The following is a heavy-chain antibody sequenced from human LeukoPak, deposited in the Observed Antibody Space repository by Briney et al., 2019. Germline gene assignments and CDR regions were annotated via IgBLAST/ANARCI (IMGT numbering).Heavy chain of an antibody. J-gene: IGHJ3*02. CDR2: MNPNSGNT. CDR1: GYTFTSYD. D-gene: IGHD3-9*01. V-gene: IGHV1-8*01. CDR3: AVDDDIWAGYYRWNRYGFDI. Sequence: ASARVSCKPSGYTFTSYDINWVRQAPGQGVEWMGWMNPNSGNTDSAQTFQGRVTMTRNTSISTAYMELSSLRSEDTAVYYGAVDDDIWAGYYRWNRYGFDIWGQGTMVTVSS.